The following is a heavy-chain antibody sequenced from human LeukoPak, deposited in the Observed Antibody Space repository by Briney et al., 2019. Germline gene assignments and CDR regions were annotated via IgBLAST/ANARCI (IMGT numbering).Heavy chain of an antibody. CDR2: ISSTGGTT. V-gene: IGHV3-64*01. CDR3: VRGVTTVY. CDR1: GFTFSSYA. Sequence: GGSLRLSCVASGFTFSSYAMHWVRQAPGKGLEYVSAISSTGGTTYYANSVKGRFTISRDNSKKTLYLQMGSLRPEDMAVYYCVRGVTTVYRGQGTLVTVSS. D-gene: IGHD4-11*01. J-gene: IGHJ4*02.